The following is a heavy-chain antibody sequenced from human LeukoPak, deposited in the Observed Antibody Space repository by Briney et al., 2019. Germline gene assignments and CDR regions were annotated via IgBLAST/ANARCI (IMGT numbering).Heavy chain of an antibody. CDR1: GYTFTSYA. CDR3: ARPEITMVRGGSAFDI. V-gene: IGHV1-3*01. D-gene: IGHD3-10*01. CDR2: INAGNGNT. Sequence: ASVKVSCKASGYTFTSYAMHWVRQAPGQRLEWIGWINAGNGNTKYSQKFQGRITIIRDTSASTAYMELSSLRSEDTAVYYCARPEITMVRGGSAFDIWGQGTMVTVSS. J-gene: IGHJ3*02.